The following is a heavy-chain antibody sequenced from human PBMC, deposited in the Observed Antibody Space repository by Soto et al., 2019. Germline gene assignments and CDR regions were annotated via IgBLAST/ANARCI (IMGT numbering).Heavy chain of an antibody. CDR1: GFTFSSYA. V-gene: IGHV3-23*01. Sequence: GGSLRLSCAASGFTFSSYAMSWVRRAPGKGLEWVSAISGSGGSTYYADSVKGRFTISRDNSKSTLYLQMNSLRAEDTAVYYCAKEDCSSTSCYVFAPGDAFDIWGQGTMVTVSS. D-gene: IGHD2-2*01. CDR3: AKEDCSSTSCYVFAPGDAFDI. J-gene: IGHJ3*02. CDR2: ISGSGGST.